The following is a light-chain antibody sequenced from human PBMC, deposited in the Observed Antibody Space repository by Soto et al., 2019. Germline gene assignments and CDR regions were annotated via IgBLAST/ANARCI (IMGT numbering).Light chain of an antibody. CDR1: QSVSSS. CDR3: QQRGTSPLT. CDR2: DAS. Sequence: EIVLTQSPATLSLSPGERATLSCRASQSVSSSLAWYQQKHGQAPTLLIYDASNRTTSIPARFIGSGSGTDFTLTISSLEPEDFAVYYCQQRGTSPLTFGQGTQLEIK. J-gene: IGKJ5*01. V-gene: IGKV3-11*01.